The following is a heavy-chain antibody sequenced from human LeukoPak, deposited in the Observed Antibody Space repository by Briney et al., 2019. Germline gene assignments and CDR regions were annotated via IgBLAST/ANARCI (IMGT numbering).Heavy chain of an antibody. V-gene: IGHV2-70*11. Sequence: SGPTLIHPPPTLTLTRTFSELSLRTGGMGVTWIRQPPGKSLEWLASIDWDDDKYYSKSLKTRLTISKDTSKNQVVLTMTNMDPVDTATYYCARISTYSSGDFDYWGQGTLVTVSS. J-gene: IGHJ4*02. CDR3: ARISTYSSGDFDY. CDR2: IDWDDDK. CDR1: ELSLRTGGMG. D-gene: IGHD3-22*01.